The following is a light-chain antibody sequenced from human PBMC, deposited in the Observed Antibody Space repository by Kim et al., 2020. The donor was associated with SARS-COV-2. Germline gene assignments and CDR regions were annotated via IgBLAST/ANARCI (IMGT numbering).Light chain of an antibody. CDR1: QSVSSSN. CDR2: GAS. CDR3: QQYGSSPLT. Sequence: SPGERATLSCRASQSVSSSNLAWYQQKPGQAPRLLSYGASSRATGIPDRFSGSGSGTDFTLTISRLEPEDFAVYYCQQYGSSPLTFGGGTKVDIK. J-gene: IGKJ4*01. V-gene: IGKV3-20*01.